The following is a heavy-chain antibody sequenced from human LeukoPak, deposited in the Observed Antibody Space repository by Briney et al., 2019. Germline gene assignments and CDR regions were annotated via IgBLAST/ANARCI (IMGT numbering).Heavy chain of an antibody. Sequence: SETLSLTCTVSGGSISSYYWSWIRQPPGKGLEWIGEINHSGSTNYNPSLKSRVTISVDTSKNQFSLKLSSVTAADTAVYYCAVRIPLQNCSSTSCTYYFDYWGQGTLVTVSS. CDR1: GGSISSYY. V-gene: IGHV4-34*01. CDR2: INHSGST. CDR3: AVRIPLQNCSSTSCTYYFDY. J-gene: IGHJ4*02. D-gene: IGHD2-2*01.